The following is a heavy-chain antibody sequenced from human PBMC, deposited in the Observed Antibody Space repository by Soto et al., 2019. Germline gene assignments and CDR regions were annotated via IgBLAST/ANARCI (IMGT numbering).Heavy chain of an antibody. D-gene: IGHD1-1*01. CDR2: TYYRSKWYF. CDR1: GDSVSSNSAG. J-gene: IGHJ6*03. CDR3: ARGSWDDVSGHYYLDV. Sequence: SQTLSLTCAISGDSVSSNSAGWNWLRQTPSRGLEWLGRTYYRSKWYFNYAVSVESRITINPDTSKNQFSLQLSSVTPDDTAVSYCARGSWDDVSGHYYLDVCGKGTTVSVSS. V-gene: IGHV6-1*01.